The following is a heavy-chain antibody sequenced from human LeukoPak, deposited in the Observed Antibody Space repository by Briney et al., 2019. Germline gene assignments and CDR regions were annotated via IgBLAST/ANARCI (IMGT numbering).Heavy chain of an antibody. D-gene: IGHD6-19*01. CDR1: GYSFTSYW. CDR3: ARLVEKYSSGWHGDY. Sequence: PGESLKISCKGSGYSFTSYWIGWVRQMPGKGLEWMGIIYPGDSDTRYSPSFQGQVTISADKSISTAYLQWSSLKASDTAMYYCARLVEKYSSGWHGDYWGQGTLVTVSS. J-gene: IGHJ4*02. CDR2: IYPGDSDT. V-gene: IGHV5-51*01.